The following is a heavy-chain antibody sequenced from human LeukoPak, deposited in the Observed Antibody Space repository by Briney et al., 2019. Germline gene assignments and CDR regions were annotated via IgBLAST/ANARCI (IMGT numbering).Heavy chain of an antibody. CDR1: GGTFSSYV. V-gene: IGHV1-69*13. D-gene: IGHD4-17*01. CDR2: IIPIFGTA. J-gene: IGHJ6*03. CDR3: ARDATVMAQDDNYYYYYMDV. Sequence: GASVKVSCKASGGTFSSYVISWVRQAPGQGLEWMGGIIPIFGTANYAQKFQGRVTITADESTSTAYMELSSLRSEDTAVYYCARDATVMAQDDNYYYYYMDVWGKRTTVTISS.